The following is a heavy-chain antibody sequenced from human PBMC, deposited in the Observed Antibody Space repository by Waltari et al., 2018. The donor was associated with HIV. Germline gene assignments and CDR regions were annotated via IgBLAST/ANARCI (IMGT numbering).Heavy chain of an antibody. V-gene: IGHV1-2*02. CDR1: GYMFTGPH. CDR3: ARESGYQLVRWLDP. Sequence: QVHLVQSGPEVKTPSASMKVSGKASGYMFTGPHMNWLRQAPGQGLEWMGWINPSSGVTNYAQTRQGRVTMTRDASINTVYMEWKSLRYDDTAMYYCARESGYQLVRWLDPWGQGTRVTVSS. J-gene: IGHJ5*02. CDR2: INPSSGVT. D-gene: IGHD2-2*01.